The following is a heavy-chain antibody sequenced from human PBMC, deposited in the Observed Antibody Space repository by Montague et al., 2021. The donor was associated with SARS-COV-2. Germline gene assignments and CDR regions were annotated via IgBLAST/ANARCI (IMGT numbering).Heavy chain of an antibody. CDR1: GGSISSSSYY. CDR2: IYYSGST. V-gene: IGHV4-39*01. Sequence: ETLSLTCTVSGGSISSSSYYWGWIRQPPGKGLEWIGSIYYSGSTYYSPSLKSRVTISVDTSKNQFSLKLSSVTAADTAVYYCARFPTSYYYDSKAAPATPDAFDIWGQGTMVTVSS. CDR3: ARFPTSYYYDSKAAPATPDAFDI. D-gene: IGHD3-22*01. J-gene: IGHJ3*02.